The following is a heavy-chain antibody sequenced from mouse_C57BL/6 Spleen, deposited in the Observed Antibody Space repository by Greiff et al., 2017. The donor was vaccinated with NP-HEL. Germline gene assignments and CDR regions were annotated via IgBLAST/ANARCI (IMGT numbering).Heavy chain of an antibody. D-gene: IGHD3-1*01. J-gene: IGHJ4*01. CDR2: IDPSDSET. CDR1: GYTFTSYW. V-gene: IGHV1-52*01. CDR3: ARPARQGGYYAMDY. Sequence: QVQLQQPGAELVRPGSSVKLSCKASGYTFTSYWMHWVKQRPIQGLEWIGNIDPSDSETHYNQKFKDKATLTVDKSSSTAYMQLSSLTSEDSAVYYCARPARQGGYYAMDYWGQGTSVTVSS.